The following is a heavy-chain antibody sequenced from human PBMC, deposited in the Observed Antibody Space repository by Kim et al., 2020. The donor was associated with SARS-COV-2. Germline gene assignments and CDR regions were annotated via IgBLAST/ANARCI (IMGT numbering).Heavy chain of an antibody. CDR1: GGSISSSSYY. Sequence: SETLSLTCTVSGGSISSSSYYWGWIRQPPGKGLEWIGSIYYSGSTYYNPSLKSRVTISVDTSKNQFSLKLSSVTAADTAVYYCAREGRGGSGSYDRGGYWGQGTLVTVSS. CDR3: AREGRGGSGSYDRGGY. J-gene: IGHJ4*02. D-gene: IGHD3-10*01. V-gene: IGHV4-39*07. CDR2: IYYSGST.